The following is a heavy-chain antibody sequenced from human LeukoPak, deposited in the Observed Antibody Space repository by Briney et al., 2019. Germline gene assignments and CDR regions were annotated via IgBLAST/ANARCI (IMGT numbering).Heavy chain of an antibody. V-gene: IGHV3-30-3*01. CDR3: ARDFAKYDFWSGYYVPRYYFDY. J-gene: IGHJ4*02. CDR2: ISQEGINK. D-gene: IGHD3-3*01. Sequence: GGPLRLSCAASEFTLTSYAIPWVRKSPGKGLGWVAVISQEGINKYYADSVKGRFTISRDNSKNTLYLQMNSLRAEDTAVYYCARDFAKYDFWSGYYVPRYYFDYWGQGTLVTVSS. CDR1: EFTLTSYA.